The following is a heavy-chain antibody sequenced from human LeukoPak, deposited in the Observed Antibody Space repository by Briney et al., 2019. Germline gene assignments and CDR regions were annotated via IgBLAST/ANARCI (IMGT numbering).Heavy chain of an antibody. CDR3: TTPRQWEPYYYYYGMDV. J-gene: IGHJ6*02. CDR2: IKRKSDGGTT. D-gene: IGHD1-26*01. CDR1: GFNFSNAW. Sequence: PGGSLRLSCAASGFNFSNAWMSWVRQAPGKGLEWVGRIKRKSDGGTTDYAAPVKGRFTISRDESKNTLYLQMNSLKTEDTAVYYCTTPRQWEPYYYYYGMDVWGQGTTVTVSS. V-gene: IGHV3-15*01.